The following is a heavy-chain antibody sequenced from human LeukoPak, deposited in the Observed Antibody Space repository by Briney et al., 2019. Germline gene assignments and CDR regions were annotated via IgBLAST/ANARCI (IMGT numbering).Heavy chain of an antibody. Sequence: SETLSLTCTVSGGSISSGGYYWSWIRQHPGKGLEWIGYIYYSGSTYNPSLKSRVTISVDTSKNQFSLKLSSVTAADTAVYYCARGGCSGGSCYYRGGFDPWGQGTLVTVSS. D-gene: IGHD2-15*01. CDR1: GGSISSGGYY. CDR2: IYYSGST. CDR3: ARGGCSGGSCYYRGGFDP. V-gene: IGHV4-31*03. J-gene: IGHJ5*02.